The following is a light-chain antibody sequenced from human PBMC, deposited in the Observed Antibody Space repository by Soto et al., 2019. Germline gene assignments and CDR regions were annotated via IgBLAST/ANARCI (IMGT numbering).Light chain of an antibody. CDR2: GAS. V-gene: IGKV3-20*01. J-gene: IGKJ5*01. Sequence: EIVLTQSPGTLSLSPGERATLSCRASQSVSSNFLAWYQQKPGQAPRLLLSGASIRATGILDKFSGSGSGTDFTLTISGLEPEDFAVYYCQHYGNSITFGQGTRLEIK. CDR1: QSVSSNF. CDR3: QHYGNSIT.